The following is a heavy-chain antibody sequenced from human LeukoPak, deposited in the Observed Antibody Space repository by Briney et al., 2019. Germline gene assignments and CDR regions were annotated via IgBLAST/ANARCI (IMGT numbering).Heavy chain of an antibody. CDR2: IIPIFGTA. D-gene: IGHD2-2*01. J-gene: IGHJ3*02. CDR1: GGTFRSYA. Sequence: SVKVSCKASGGTFRSYAISWVRQAPGQGLEWMGGIIPIFGTANYAQKFQGRVTITADESTSTTYMELSSLRSEDTALYYCAGPRGYCSSTSCYGFGAAFDIWGQGTMVTGS. CDR3: AGPRGYCSSTSCYGFGAAFDI. V-gene: IGHV1-69*01.